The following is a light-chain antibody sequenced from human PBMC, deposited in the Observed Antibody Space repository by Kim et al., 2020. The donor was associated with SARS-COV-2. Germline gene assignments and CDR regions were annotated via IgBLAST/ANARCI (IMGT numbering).Light chain of an antibody. J-gene: IGKJ1*01. Sequence: DIQMTQSPSSLSASVGDRVTITCRASQTFPTTFLNWYQQKPGKAPKLLIYAVSRLQTGVPSRFSGSGSGTDFTLTISSLQPEDFATYYCQQSYDLRTFGQGTKVDIK. CDR1: QTFPTTF. CDR2: AVS. CDR3: QQSYDLRT. V-gene: IGKV1-39*01.